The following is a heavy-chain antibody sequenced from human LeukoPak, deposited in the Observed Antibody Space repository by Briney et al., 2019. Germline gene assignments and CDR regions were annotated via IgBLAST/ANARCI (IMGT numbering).Heavy chain of an antibody. CDR3: ARDRLRGSWQWPD. CDR1: GFTFSSYW. J-gene: IGHJ4*02. V-gene: IGHV3-7*01. CDR2: IKQDGSEK. Sequence: PGGSLRLSCAASGFTFSSYWMSWVRQAPGKGLEWVANIKQDGSEKYYVDSVKGRFTISRDNAKNSLYLQMNSLRAEDTAVYYCARDRLRGSWQWPDWGQGTLVTVSS. D-gene: IGHD6-19*01.